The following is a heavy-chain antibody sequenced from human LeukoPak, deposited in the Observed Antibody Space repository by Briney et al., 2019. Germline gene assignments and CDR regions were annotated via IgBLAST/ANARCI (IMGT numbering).Heavy chain of an antibody. D-gene: IGHD6-13*01. J-gene: IGHJ4*02. CDR1: GYTFTSYA. Sequence: SVXXXCKASGYTFTSYAMNWVRQAPGQGXXXXXWINTNTGNPTYAQGFTGQFVFSLDTSVSTAYLQISSLKAEDTAVYYCARDQRGSSSWRPFDYWGQGTLVTVSS. V-gene: IGHV7-4-1*02. CDR2: INTNTGNP. CDR3: ARDQRGSSSWRPFDY.